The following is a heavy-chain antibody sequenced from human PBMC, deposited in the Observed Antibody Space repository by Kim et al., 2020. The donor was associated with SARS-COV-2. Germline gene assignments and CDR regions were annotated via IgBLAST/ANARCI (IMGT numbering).Heavy chain of an antibody. V-gene: IGHV3-21*01. D-gene: IGHD6-6*01. CDR2: ISSSSSYI. J-gene: IGHJ6*02. Sequence: GGSLRLSCAVSGFTFSSYSMNWVRQAPGKGLEWVSSISSSSSYIYYADSVKGRFTISRDNAKNSLYLQMNSLRAEDTAVYYCARDRVPVEQLVLYYYGMDVWGQGTTVTVSS. CDR1: GFTFSSYS. CDR3: ARDRVPVEQLVLYYYGMDV.